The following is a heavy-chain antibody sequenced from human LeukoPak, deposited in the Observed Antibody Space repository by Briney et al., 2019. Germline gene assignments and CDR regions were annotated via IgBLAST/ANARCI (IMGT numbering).Heavy chain of an antibody. CDR3: ARDYAGSPDY. V-gene: IGHV3-74*03. D-gene: IGHD3-10*01. CDR1: GFTFSTYW. Sequence: GGSLRLSCTASGFTFSTYWINWVRQSPGKGLVWVALINGDGSTTTHADSVKGRFTISRDNAKNTVYLQMNSLRDEDTAVYFCARDYAGSPDYWGQGTLVTVSA. J-gene: IGHJ4*02. CDR2: INGDGSTT.